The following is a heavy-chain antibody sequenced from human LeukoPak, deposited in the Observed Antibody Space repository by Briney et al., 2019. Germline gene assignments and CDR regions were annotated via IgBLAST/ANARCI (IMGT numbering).Heavy chain of an antibody. CDR1: GGSFSGYY. Sequence: SETLSLTCAVYGGSFSGYYWSWIRQPPGKGLEWIGEINHSRSTNYNPSLKSRVTISVDTSKNQFSLKLSSVTAADTAVYYCAIPTDRWRIGYWGQGTLVTVSS. CDR2: INHSRST. D-gene: IGHD4-17*01. V-gene: IGHV4-34*01. J-gene: IGHJ4*02. CDR3: AIPTDRWRIGY.